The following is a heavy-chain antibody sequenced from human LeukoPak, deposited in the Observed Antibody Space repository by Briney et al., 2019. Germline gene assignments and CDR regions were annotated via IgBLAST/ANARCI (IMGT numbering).Heavy chain of an antibody. CDR1: GDSISSSSYC. CDR3: ARHSRSGYIGYENAFDI. V-gene: IGHV4-39*01. D-gene: IGHD5-12*01. J-gene: IGHJ3*02. Sequence: SETLSLTCTVSGDSISSSSYCWDWIRQPPVKGLDWIGNIYNSANTHYNPSLKTRITMSVDTSKNQFSLELNSVTAADTGIYYCARHSRSGYIGYENAFDIWGQGTMVTVSS. CDR2: IYNSANT.